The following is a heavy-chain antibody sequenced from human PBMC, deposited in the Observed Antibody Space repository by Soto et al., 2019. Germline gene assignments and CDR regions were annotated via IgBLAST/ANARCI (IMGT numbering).Heavy chain of an antibody. CDR2: IYWDDDK. V-gene: IGHV2-5*02. J-gene: IGHJ4*02. Sequence: QITLNESGPTVVRPTETLTLICRFSGFSLTTRGVGVGWIRQSPGKAPEWLALIYWDDDKRYSASLKSRLTITKDTSKNQEVLTVSDLDPTDTATYYCAHRVLRTVFGLVTTTAIYFDFWGQGTPVAVSS. CDR3: AHRVLRTVFGLVTTTAIYFDF. D-gene: IGHD3-3*01. CDR1: GFSLTTRGVG.